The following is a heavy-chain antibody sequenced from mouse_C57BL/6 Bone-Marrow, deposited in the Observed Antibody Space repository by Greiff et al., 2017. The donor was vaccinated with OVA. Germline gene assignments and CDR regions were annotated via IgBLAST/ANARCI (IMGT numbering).Heavy chain of an antibody. J-gene: IGHJ1*03. CDR3: ARRVYGSTWYFDV. V-gene: IGHV1-69*01. CDR2: IDPSDSYT. D-gene: IGHD1-1*01. CDR1: GYTFTSYW. Sequence: QVHVKQPGAELVMPGASVKLSCKASGYTFTSYWMHWVKQRPGQGLEWIGEIDPSDSYTNYNQKFKGKSTLTVDKSSSTAYMQLSSLTSEDSAVYYCARRVYGSTWYFDVWGTGTTVTVSS.